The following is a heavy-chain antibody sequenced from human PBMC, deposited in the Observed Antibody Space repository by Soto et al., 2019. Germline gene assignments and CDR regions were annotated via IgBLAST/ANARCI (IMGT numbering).Heavy chain of an antibody. CDR2: IEPRDSYT. J-gene: IGHJ5*02. Sequence: EVQLVQSGAEVKKPGESLRISCKGSGYSFTSYWISWVRQMPGKGLEWMGRIEPRDSYTHYSPSFQGHVTISVDKSISSADLQCSSLKASDTAMYDCARLGIHGDYGWLWLAPWGQGTLVTVSS. CDR3: ARLGIHGDYGWLWLAP. D-gene: IGHD4-17*01. CDR1: GYSFTSYW. V-gene: IGHV5-10-1*03.